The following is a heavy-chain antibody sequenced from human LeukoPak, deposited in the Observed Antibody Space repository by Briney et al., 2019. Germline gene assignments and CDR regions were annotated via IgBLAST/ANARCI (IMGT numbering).Heavy chain of an antibody. CDR2: INHSGST. CDR3: ASLGGYYYDY. D-gene: IGHD1-26*01. CDR1: GGSFSGYC. J-gene: IGHJ4*02. Sequence: SETLSLTCAVYGGSFSGYCWSWIRQPPGKGLEWIGEINHSGSTNYNPSLKSRVTISVDTSKNQFSLKLSSVTAADTAVYYCASLGGYYYDYWGQGTLVTVSS. V-gene: IGHV4-34*01.